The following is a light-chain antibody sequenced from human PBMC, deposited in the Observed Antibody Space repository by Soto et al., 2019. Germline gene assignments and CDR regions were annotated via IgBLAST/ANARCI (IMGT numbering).Light chain of an antibody. CDR3: RQCYDRPQGT. V-gene: IGKV3-11*01. CDR1: QSVSIF. CDR2: DAS. Sequence: EIVLTQSPATLSLSPGERATLSCRASQSVSIFLTWYQQKPGQAPRLLIYDASNRATGIPARFSGSGSGTDFSPTTSSIEEADFAPDYCRQCYDRPQGTFGQGTKVDIK. J-gene: IGKJ1*01.